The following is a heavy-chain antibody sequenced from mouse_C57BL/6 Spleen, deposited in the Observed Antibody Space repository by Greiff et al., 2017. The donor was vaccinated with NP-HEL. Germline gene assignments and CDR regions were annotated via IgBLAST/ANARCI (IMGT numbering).Heavy chain of an antibody. CDR3: ARDQGYGSSHGYCDV. Sequence: EVKLVESGGGLVKPGGSLKLSCAASGFTFSSYAMSWVRQTPEKRLEWVATISDGGSYTYYPDNVKGRFTISRDNAKNNLYLQMSHLKSEDTAMYYCARDQGYGSSHGYCDVWGTGTTVTVSS. V-gene: IGHV5-4*01. J-gene: IGHJ1*03. D-gene: IGHD1-1*01. CDR1: GFTFSSYA. CDR2: ISDGGSYT.